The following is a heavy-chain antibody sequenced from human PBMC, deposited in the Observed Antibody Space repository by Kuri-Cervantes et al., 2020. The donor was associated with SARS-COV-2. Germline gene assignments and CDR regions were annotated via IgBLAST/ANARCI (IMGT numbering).Heavy chain of an antibody. Sequence: LETLSLTCTVSGGSISSSSYYWGWIRQPPGKGLEWIGSIYYSGSTYYNPSLKSRVTISVDTSKNQFSLKLSSVTAADTAVYYCARHQTYSSSFYYYYYYGMDVWGQGTTVTVSS. CDR3: ARHQTYSSSFYYYYYYGMDV. D-gene: IGHD6-6*01. V-gene: IGHV4-39*01. J-gene: IGHJ6*02. CDR1: GGSISSSSYY. CDR2: IYYSGST.